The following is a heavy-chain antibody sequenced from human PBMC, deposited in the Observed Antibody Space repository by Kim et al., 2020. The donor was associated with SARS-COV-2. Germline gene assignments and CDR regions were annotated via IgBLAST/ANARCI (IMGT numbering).Heavy chain of an antibody. CDR2: INPESGDS. D-gene: IGHD3-16*02. Sequence: ASVKVSCKASGYTFTGYYIHWVRLGPGQGLEWMGRINPESGDSIYAQKFRDRVSMTRDTSIITAYMELSRLGPDDIGVYYCARGSYHDGLDFWGQGPMVTVSS. CDR3: ARGSYHDGLDF. V-gene: IGHV1-2*05. J-gene: IGHJ3*01. CDR1: GYTFTGYY.